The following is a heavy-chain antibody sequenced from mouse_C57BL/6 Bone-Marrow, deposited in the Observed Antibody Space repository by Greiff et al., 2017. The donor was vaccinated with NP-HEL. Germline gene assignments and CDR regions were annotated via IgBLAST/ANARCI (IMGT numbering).Heavy chain of an antibody. CDR2: ISYDGSN. D-gene: IGHD2-4*01. J-gene: IGHJ2*01. V-gene: IGHV3-6*01. CDR3: ARRGLRRGDY. Sequence: VQLKESGPGLVKPSQSLSLTCSVTGYSITSGYYWNWIRQFPGNKLEWMGYISYDGSNNYNPSLKNRISITRDTSKNQFFLKLNSVTTEDTATYYCARRGLRRGDYWGQGTTLTVSS. CDR1: GYSITSGYY.